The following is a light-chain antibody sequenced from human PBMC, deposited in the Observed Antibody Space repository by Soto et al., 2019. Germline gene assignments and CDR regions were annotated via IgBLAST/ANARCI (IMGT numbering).Light chain of an antibody. Sequence: DIQLTPSPSSLASSGGDRDNITCRANQSIRNDLGWYQQKRGKAPTVLIYASSTWQTGVPSRFSGSGSGTDFSLTISSLHPEDVATYYCQQVDSYPRTFGQGTKVDIK. CDR2: ASS. J-gene: IGKJ1*01. CDR3: QQVDSYPRT. V-gene: IGKV1-9*01. CDR1: QSIRND.